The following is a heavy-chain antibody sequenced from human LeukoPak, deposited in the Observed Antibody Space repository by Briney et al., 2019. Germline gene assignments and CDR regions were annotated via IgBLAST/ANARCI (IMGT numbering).Heavy chain of an antibody. Sequence: GGSLRLSCAASGFTFSSYAMSWVRQAPGKGLEWVSGISGGGGSTYYADSVKGRFTISRDNPKNTLYLQMNSLRAEDTAVYYCAKDDRHSSGWYGKGVYWGQGTLVTVSS. J-gene: IGHJ4*02. CDR1: GFTFSSYA. V-gene: IGHV3-23*01. CDR3: AKDDRHSSGWYGKGVY. CDR2: ISGGGGST. D-gene: IGHD6-19*01.